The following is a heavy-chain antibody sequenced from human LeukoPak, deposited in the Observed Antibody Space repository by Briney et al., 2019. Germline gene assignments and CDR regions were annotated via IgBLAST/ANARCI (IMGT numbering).Heavy chain of an antibody. CDR1: GFTVSSNY. V-gene: IGHV3-53*01. CDR2: IYSGGST. Sequence: GGSLRLSCAASGFTVSSNYMSWVRQAPGKGLEWVSFIYSGGSTYYADSVKGRFTISRDNSKNTLYLQMNSLRAEDTAVYYCANEPGSSSWHLWGQGTLVTVSS. J-gene: IGHJ5*02. CDR3: ANEPGSSSWHL. D-gene: IGHD6-13*01.